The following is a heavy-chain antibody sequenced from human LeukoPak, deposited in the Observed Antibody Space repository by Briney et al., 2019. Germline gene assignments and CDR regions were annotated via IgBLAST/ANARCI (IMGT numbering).Heavy chain of an antibody. CDR2: IYPGDSDT. D-gene: IGHD6-19*01. CDR3: ARLDSSGWYFLDY. V-gene: IGHV5-51*01. Sequence: GASLKISCKGSGYSFTSYWNGLVRQMPGKGLAWMGIIYPGDSDTRYSSSFQGQVTISADKSISTAYLQWSSLKASDTDMYYCARLDSSGWYFLDYWGQGTLVTVSS. J-gene: IGHJ4*02. CDR1: GYSFTSYW.